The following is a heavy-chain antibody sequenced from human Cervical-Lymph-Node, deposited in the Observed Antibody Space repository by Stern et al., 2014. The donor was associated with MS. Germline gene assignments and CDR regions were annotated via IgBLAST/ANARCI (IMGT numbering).Heavy chain of an antibody. Sequence: QLVQSGAEVKKPGASVKVSCKVSGNILTELSMQWVRQAPGKGLEWMGGFDREDGETIYAQNFQGRVTMTEETSTDTAYMELGSLRSEDTAVYYCAIYGDDGDYWGQGTLVTVSS. CDR3: AIYGDDGDY. CDR2: FDREDGET. V-gene: IGHV1-24*01. J-gene: IGHJ4*02. D-gene: IGHD4-17*01. CDR1: GNILTELS.